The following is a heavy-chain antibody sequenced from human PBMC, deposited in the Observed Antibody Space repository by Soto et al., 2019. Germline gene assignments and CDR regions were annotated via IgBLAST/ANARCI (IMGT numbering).Heavy chain of an antibody. Sequence: QVQLVQSVAEVTKPGSSVKVSCKASGGTFSSYAISWVRQAPGQGLEWMGGIIPIFDTANYAQKFQGRVTITADESTSTAYMELSSLRSEDTAVYYCARDHGGGGFGDSYGMDVWGQGTTVTVSS. V-gene: IGHV1-69*01. D-gene: IGHD3-10*01. CDR1: GGTFSSYA. J-gene: IGHJ6*02. CDR3: ARDHGGGGFGDSYGMDV. CDR2: IIPIFDTA.